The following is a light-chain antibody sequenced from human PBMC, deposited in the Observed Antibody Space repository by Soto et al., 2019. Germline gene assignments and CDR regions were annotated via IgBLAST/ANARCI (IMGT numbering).Light chain of an antibody. V-gene: IGKV3-15*01. Sequence: IVMTQSPATLSVSPGKRATLSCRASQSVNRNLAWYQQKPGQAPRLLIYGSSTRATGIPARFSGSGSGTEFTLTINSLQSEDFAVYYCQQYINWPRTFGQGTKVDIK. J-gene: IGKJ1*01. CDR3: QQYINWPRT. CDR2: GSS. CDR1: QSVNRN.